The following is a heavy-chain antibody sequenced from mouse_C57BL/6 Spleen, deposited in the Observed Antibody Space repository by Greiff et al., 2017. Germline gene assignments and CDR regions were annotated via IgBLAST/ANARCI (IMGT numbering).Heavy chain of an antibody. CDR1: GYTFTSYG. V-gene: IGHV1-81*01. Sequence: VQLQQSGAELARPGASVKLSCTASGYTFTSYGISWVKQRTGQGLEWIGEIYPRSGNTYYNEKFKGKATLTADKSSSTAYMELRSLTSEDSAGYFCAREGFDYAMDYWGQGTSVTVSS. CDR2: IYPRSGNT. CDR3: AREGFDYAMDY. J-gene: IGHJ4*01.